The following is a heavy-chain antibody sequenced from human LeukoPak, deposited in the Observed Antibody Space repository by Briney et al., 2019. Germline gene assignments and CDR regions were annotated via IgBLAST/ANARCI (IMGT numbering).Heavy chain of an antibody. V-gene: IGHV3-30*18. J-gene: IGHJ4*02. CDR2: ISYDGSNK. CDR1: GFTFSSYG. CDR3: AKDTLGCVDY. Sequence: PGRSLRLSCAASGFTFSSYGMHWVRQAPGKGLEWVAVISYDGSNKYYADSVKGRFTISRDNSKNTLYLQMNGLRAEDTAVYYCAKDTLGCVDYWGQGTLVTVSS. D-gene: IGHD6-19*01.